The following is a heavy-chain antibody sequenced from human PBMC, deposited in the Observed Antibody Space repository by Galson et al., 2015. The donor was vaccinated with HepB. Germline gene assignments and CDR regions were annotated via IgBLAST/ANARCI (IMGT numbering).Heavy chain of an antibody. CDR1: GFTFSSYA. D-gene: IGHD3-16*01. Sequence: SLRLSCAASGFTFSSYAMSWVRQAPGKGLEWVSSITSRATSIYYADSLKGRFTISRDNAKNSLYLQMNSLGAEDTAVYYCANGGFDFWGQGTMVTVSS. J-gene: IGHJ3*01. CDR3: ANGGFDF. V-gene: IGHV3-21*01. CDR2: ITSRATSI.